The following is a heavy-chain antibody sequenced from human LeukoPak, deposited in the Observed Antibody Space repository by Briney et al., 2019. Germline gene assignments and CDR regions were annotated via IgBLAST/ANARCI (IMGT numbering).Heavy chain of an antibody. CDR1: GGSFSGYY. CDR3: ARGVDYDYYYMDV. Sequence: LETLSLTCAVYGGSFSGYYWSWIRQPPGKGLEWIGEINHSGSTNYNPSLKSRVTISVDTSKNQFSLKLSSVTAADTAVYYCARGVDYDYYYMDVWGKGTTATVSS. CDR2: INHSGST. J-gene: IGHJ6*03. V-gene: IGHV4-34*01.